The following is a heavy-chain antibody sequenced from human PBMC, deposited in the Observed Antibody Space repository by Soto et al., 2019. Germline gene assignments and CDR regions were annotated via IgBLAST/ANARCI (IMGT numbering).Heavy chain of an antibody. D-gene: IGHD6-13*01. V-gene: IGHV4-31*03. J-gene: IGHJ4*02. CDR3: ARVNPISYRYSSSWDTDFD. CDR1: GGSISSGGYY. CDR2: IYYSGST. Sequence: PSETLSLTCTVSGGSISSGGYYWSWIRQHPGKGLEWIGYIYYSGSTYYNPSLKSRVTISVDTSKNQFSLKLSSVTAADTAVYYCARVNPISYRYSSSWDTDFDWGQGTLVTVSS.